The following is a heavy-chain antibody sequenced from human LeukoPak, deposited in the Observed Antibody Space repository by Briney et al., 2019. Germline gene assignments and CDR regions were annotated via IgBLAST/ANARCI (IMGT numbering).Heavy chain of an antibody. CDR3: ARDSEKSSSFAFDI. J-gene: IGHJ3*02. CDR1: GFTLNNYW. D-gene: IGHD6-13*01. Sequence: GGSLRLSCAASGFTLNNYWMAWVRQAPGKGLEWVANINLDGSEKDYVDSLKGRCTISRDDAKNSLYLQVNTLRAEDTAVYYCARDSEKSSSFAFDIWGQGTVVTVSS. CDR2: INLDGSEK. V-gene: IGHV3-7*01.